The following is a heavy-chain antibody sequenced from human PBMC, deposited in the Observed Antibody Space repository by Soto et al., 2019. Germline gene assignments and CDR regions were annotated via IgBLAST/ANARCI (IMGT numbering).Heavy chain of an antibody. CDR1: GFTFGDYA. CDR3: TRVVVTDYYYYGMDV. CDR2: IRSKAYGGTT. J-gene: IGHJ6*02. Sequence: GGSLRLSCTSSGFTFGDYAMSWFRQAPGKGLEWVGFIRSKAYGGTTEYAASVKGRFTISRDDSKSIAYLRMNSLKTEDTAVYYCTRVVVTDYYYYGMDVWGQGTTVTVSS. V-gene: IGHV3-49*03. D-gene: IGHD5-18*01.